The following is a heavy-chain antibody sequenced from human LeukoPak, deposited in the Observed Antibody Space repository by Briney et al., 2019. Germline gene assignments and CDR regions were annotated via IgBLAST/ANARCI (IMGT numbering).Heavy chain of an antibody. D-gene: IGHD6-19*01. CDR2: ISGSGGST. CDR1: GFTSSSYA. V-gene: IGHV3-23*01. Sequence: GGSLRLSCAASGFTSSSYAMSWVRQAPGKGLEWVSAISGSGGSTYYADSVKGRSTISRDNSKNTLYLQMNSLRAEDTAVYYCAKGETAVAGLDYWGQGTLVTVSS. J-gene: IGHJ4*02. CDR3: AKGETAVAGLDY.